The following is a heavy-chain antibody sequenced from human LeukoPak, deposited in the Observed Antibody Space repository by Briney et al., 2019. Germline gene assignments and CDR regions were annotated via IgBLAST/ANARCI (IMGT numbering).Heavy chain of an antibody. V-gene: IGHV3-21*01. CDR1: GFTFSSYS. CDR3: ASSQWLRLGGFDY. D-gene: IGHD5-12*01. CDR2: VSSSSSYI. J-gene: IGHJ4*02. Sequence: GGSLRLSCAASGFTFSSYSMNWVRQAQGKGLELVSSVSSSSSYIYYADSVKGRFTISRDNAKNSLYLQMNSLRAEDTAVYYCASSQWLRLGGFDYWGQGTLVTVSS.